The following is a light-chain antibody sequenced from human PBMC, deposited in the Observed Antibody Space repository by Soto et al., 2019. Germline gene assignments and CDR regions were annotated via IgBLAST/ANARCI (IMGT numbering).Light chain of an antibody. V-gene: IGLV2-14*01. CDR1: SSDIGGYNY. CDR2: EVT. CDR3: SSYTSTSTLEV. J-gene: IGLJ2*01. Sequence: QSALTQPASVSGSPGQSITISCTGTSSDIGGYNYVSWYQQHPGTAPKLMIYEVTNRPSGVSDRFSGSKSGNTASLTISGLQAEDEADYYCSSYTSTSTLEVFGGGTKLTVL.